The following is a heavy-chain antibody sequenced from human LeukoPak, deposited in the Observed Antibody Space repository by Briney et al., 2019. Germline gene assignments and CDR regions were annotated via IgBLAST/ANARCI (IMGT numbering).Heavy chain of an antibody. Sequence: SVKVSCKASGGTFSSYAISWVRQAPGQGLEWMGGIIPIFGTANYAQKFQGRVTITTDESTSTAYMELSSLRSEDTAVYYCASVSYDGDYVFDYWGQGTLVTVSS. CDR2: IIPIFGTA. V-gene: IGHV1-69*05. CDR3: ASVSYDGDYVFDY. D-gene: IGHD4-17*01. CDR1: GGTFSSYA. J-gene: IGHJ4*02.